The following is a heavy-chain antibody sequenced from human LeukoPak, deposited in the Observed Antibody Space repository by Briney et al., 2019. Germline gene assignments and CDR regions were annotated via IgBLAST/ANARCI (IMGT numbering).Heavy chain of an antibody. CDR2: ISGYNGNT. J-gene: IGHJ4*02. CDR1: GYTFSHYG. D-gene: IGHD6-13*01. CDR3: ARDDAGIAAAGY. V-gene: IGHV1-18*01. Sequence: RASVKVSCKASGYTFSHYGITWVRQAPGQGLEWMGWISGYNGNTNYAQKLQGRVTMTTDTSTSTAYMELRSLRSDDTAVYYYARDDAGIAAAGYWGQGTLVTVS.